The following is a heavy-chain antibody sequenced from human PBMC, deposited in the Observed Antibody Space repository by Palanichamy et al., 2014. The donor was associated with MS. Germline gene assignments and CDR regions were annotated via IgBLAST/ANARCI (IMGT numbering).Heavy chain of an antibody. CDR3: VRDVLPMGPCEIYCGGSNYYGVDV. D-gene: IGHD2-21*01. CDR2: IWYDGGNK. J-gene: IGHJ6*02. V-gene: IGHV3-33*01. Sequence: QVQLVESGGGVVQPGRSLTVSCTASGFTFSSYGMHWVRQAPGKGLEWVAVIWYDGGNKYYTDSVKGRFTISRDNSKNTLYLQMNSLRGEDTAVYYCVRDVLPMGPCEIYCGGSNYYGVDVWGQGATVTVSS. CDR1: GFTFSSYG.